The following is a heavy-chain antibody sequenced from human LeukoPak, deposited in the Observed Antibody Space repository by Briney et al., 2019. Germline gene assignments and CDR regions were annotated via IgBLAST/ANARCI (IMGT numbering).Heavy chain of an antibody. CDR2: IYYSGST. CDR1: GGSISSYY. CDR3: ARRPDYGDYWYFDL. V-gene: IGHV4-59*08. Sequence: SETLSLTCTVSGGSISSYYWSWIRQPPGKGPEWIGHIYYSGSTNYNPTLKSRVTISVDTSKDQFSLKLTSVTAADTAMYYCARRPDYGDYWYFDLWGRGTLVTVSS. J-gene: IGHJ2*01. D-gene: IGHD4-17*01.